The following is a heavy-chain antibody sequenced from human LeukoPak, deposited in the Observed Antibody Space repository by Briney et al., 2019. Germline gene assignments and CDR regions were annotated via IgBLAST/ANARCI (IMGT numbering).Heavy chain of an antibody. D-gene: IGHD5-12*01. CDR1: GGTFSSYA. CDR3: ARDRVYSGYDYALDLYYYYGMDV. CDR2: IIPILGIA. V-gene: IGHV1-69*04. J-gene: IGHJ6*02. Sequence: ASVKVSCKASGGTFSSYAISWVRQAPGQGLEWMGRIIPILGIANYAQKFQGRGMITADKSTRTAYMELSSLRSEDTAVYYCARDRVYSGYDYALDLYYYYGMDVWGQGTTVTVSS.